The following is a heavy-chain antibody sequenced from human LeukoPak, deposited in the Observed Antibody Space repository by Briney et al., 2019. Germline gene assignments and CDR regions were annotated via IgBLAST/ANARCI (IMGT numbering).Heavy chain of an antibody. CDR2: ISSSSSTI. V-gene: IGHV3-48*01. CDR3: ASVATLYYYYYMDV. CDR1: GFTFITYA. Sequence: GGSLRLSCAASGFTFITYAMSWVRQAPGKGLKWVSYISSSSSTIYYADSVKGRFTISRDNAKNSLYLQMNSLRAEDTAVYYCASVATLYYYYYMDVWGKGTTVTVSS. J-gene: IGHJ6*03.